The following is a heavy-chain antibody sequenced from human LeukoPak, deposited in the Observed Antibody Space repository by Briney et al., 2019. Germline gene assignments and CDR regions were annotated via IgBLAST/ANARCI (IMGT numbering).Heavy chain of an antibody. CDR2: VSGNGGGT. CDR1: GFTFKNXA. J-gene: IGHJ4*02. CDR3: AKDRVGATRFGFDY. D-gene: IGHD1-26*01. V-gene: IGHV3-23*01. Sequence: GGSXXLXCAASGFTFKNXAMGWVRXAPGKGXXWXASVSGNGGGTYYADSVKGRFTISRDNSENTLYLQMNSLRAEDTAVYYCAKDRVGATRFGFDYWGQGTLVTVSS.